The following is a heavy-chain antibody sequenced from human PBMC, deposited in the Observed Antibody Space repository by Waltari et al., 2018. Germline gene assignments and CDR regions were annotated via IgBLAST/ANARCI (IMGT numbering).Heavy chain of an antibody. Sequence: QVQLQESGPGLVKPSETLSLTCAVSGYSISSGYYWGWIRQPPGKGLEWIGSIYHSGSTYYNPSLKSRVTISVDTSKNQFSLKLSSVTAADTAVYYCAFNVLSSSSIPDYWGQGTLVTVSS. D-gene: IGHD6-6*01. CDR2: IYHSGST. CDR3: AFNVLSSSSIPDY. CDR1: GYSISSGYY. J-gene: IGHJ4*02. V-gene: IGHV4-38-2*01.